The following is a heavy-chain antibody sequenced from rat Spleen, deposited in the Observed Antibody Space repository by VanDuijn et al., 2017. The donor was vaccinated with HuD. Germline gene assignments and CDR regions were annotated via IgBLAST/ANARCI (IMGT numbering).Heavy chain of an antibody. J-gene: IGHJ2*01. CDR1: GFTFSDYY. CDR3: ARRHYGYTDYFDY. D-gene: IGHD1-9*01. Sequence: EVQLMESDGGLVQPGRSLKLSCAASGFTFSDYYMAWVRQAPTKGLEWVASISYDDSSTYYRDSVKGRFTISRDNAKSTLSLQMDSLRSDDTATYYCARRHYGYTDYFDYWGQGVMVTVSS. V-gene: IGHV5-29*01. CDR2: ISYDDSST.